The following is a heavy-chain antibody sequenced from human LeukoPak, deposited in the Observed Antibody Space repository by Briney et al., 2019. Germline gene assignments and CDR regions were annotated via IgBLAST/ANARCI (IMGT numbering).Heavy chain of an antibody. Sequence: GGSLRLSCAASGFTFSSYSMNWVRQAPGKGLEWVSSISSSSSYIYYADSVKGRFTISRDNAKNSLYLQMNSLRAEDTAVYYCARDRGYDGGNLGFDYGGRGTLVTVS. D-gene: IGHD1-14*01. CDR1: GFTFSSYS. CDR2: ISSSSSYI. CDR3: ARDRGYDGGNLGFDY. J-gene: IGHJ4*02. V-gene: IGHV3-21*01.